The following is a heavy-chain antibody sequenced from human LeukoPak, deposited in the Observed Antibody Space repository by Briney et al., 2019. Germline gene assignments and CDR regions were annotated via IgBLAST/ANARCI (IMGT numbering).Heavy chain of an antibody. V-gene: IGHV4-59*01. CDR2: VPYSGST. CDR3: ARGVSRDSSGLYRPGLYNFDY. J-gene: IGHJ4*02. CDR1: GDSIGSYY. Sequence: SETLSLTCTVSGDSIGSYYWTWLRQPPGKGLEWIGYVPYSGSTNYNPSLKSRVTISLDTSQTQFSLTLSSVTAADTAVYYCARGVSRDSSGLYRPGLYNFDYWGQGSLVTVSS. D-gene: IGHD3-22*01.